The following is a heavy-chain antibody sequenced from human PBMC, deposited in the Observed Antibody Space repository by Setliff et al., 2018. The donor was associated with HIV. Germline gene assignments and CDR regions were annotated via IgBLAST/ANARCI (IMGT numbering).Heavy chain of an antibody. CDR1: GGSISSDS. D-gene: IGHD2-2*01. V-gene: IGHV4-59*08. CDR3: ARHEGVLQEDGGFDS. J-gene: IGHJ4*02. Sequence: PSETLSLTCTVSGGSISSDSGGWIRQPPGKGLEWIGYIYTSGSTNCNPPLKSRVTISVDTSKNQFSLRLTSVTAADTALYYCARHEGVLQEDGGFDSWGQGTPVTVSS. CDR2: IYTSGST.